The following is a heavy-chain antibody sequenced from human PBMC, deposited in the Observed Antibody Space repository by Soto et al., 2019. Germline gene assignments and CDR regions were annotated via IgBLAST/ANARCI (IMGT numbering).Heavy chain of an antibody. J-gene: IGHJ4*02. CDR1: GYSFTSYW. D-gene: IGHD3-22*01. Sequence: EVQLVQSGAEVKKPGESLRISCKGSGYSFTSYWISWVRQMPGKGLEWMGRIDPSDSYTNYSPSFQGHVTISADKSISTAYLQWSSLKASDTDMYYCARIPTYYYDSSGKAGFDYWGQGTLVTVSS. CDR2: IDPSDSYT. V-gene: IGHV5-10-1*03. CDR3: ARIPTYYYDSSGKAGFDY.